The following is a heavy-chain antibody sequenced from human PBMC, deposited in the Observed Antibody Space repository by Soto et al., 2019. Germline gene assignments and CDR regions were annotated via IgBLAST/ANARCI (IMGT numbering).Heavy chain of an antibody. Sequence: EVQLLESGGGLVQPGGSLRLSCAASGFTFSSSAMSWVRQAPGKGLEWVSTIASSGGNTDYVDSVKGRFTISRDNSKNTLTLQINSLRAGDTAIYFCAKFYRTLFLVTPSFDFGGQGPLVTVSS. J-gene: IGHJ4*02. CDR2: IASSGGNT. CDR1: GFTFSSSA. CDR3: AKFYRTLFLVTPSFDF. D-gene: IGHD3-16*02. V-gene: IGHV3-23*01.